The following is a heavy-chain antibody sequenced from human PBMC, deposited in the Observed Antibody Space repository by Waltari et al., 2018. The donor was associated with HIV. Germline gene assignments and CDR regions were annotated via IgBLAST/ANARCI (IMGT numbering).Heavy chain of an antibody. CDR1: GFTFSVYS. J-gene: IGHJ4*02. D-gene: IGHD2-21*02. CDR3: ARFDGGNSEVYH. Sequence: EVHLVESGGGLVKPGGSLRLSCAASGFTFSVYSMTWVRQAPGKGLELVSTIDSSSSYIDYADAVRGRFTISRDNAKNSLFLQMDALRAEDTAFYYCARFDGGNSEVYHWGQGTLVTVSS. CDR2: IDSSSSYI. V-gene: IGHV3-21*04.